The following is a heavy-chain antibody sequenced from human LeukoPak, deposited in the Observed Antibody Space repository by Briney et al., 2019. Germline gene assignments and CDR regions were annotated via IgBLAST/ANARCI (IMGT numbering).Heavy chain of an antibody. CDR1: GFTFSNYG. J-gene: IGHJ6*03. D-gene: IGHD3-16*01. Sequence: PGGSLRLSCAASGFTFSNYGMHWVRQAPGKGLEWVANIWYDGSNKYYADSVKGRFTISRDNSKNTLYLQMNSLRAEDTAVYYCAKGNGGYYYYMDVWGKGTTVTVSS. CDR2: IWYDGSNK. CDR3: AKGNGGYYYYMDV. V-gene: IGHV3-33*06.